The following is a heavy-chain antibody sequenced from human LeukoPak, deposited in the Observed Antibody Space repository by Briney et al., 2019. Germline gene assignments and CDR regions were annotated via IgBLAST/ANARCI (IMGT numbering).Heavy chain of an antibody. D-gene: IGHD2-15*01. CDR3: AKYCSGATCSGH. Sequence: PGGSLRLSCAASGFTFSSYSMCWVRQAPGKGPEWVSGIKESGDITYYADSVKGRFTISRDNSKNTLYLQMNSLRAEDTAKYYCAKYCSGATCSGHWGQGTLVTVSS. V-gene: IGHV3-23*01. J-gene: IGHJ4*02. CDR1: GFTFSSYS. CDR2: IKESGDIT.